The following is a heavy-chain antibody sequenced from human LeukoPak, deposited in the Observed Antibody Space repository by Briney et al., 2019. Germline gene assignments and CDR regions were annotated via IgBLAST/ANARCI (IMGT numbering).Heavy chain of an antibody. D-gene: IGHD3-10*01. Sequence: GGSLRLSCAASDFTFSTYGMSWVRQAPGKGLEWVSGISGGGGSTYYADSVKGRCTISRDNSKNTLYLQMNSLRAEDTAIYYCAKESSLLRGPTVIYYFDFWGQGTLVTVSS. J-gene: IGHJ4*02. CDR3: AKESSLLRGPTVIYYFDF. V-gene: IGHV3-23*01. CDR2: ISGGGGST. CDR1: DFTFSTYG.